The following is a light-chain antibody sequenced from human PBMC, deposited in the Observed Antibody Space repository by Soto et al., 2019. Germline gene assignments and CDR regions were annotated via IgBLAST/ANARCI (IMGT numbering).Light chain of an antibody. J-gene: IGKJ1*01. CDR2: AAS. CDR1: QGISTY. V-gene: IGKV1-27*01. Sequence: DIQMTQSPSSLSASVGDRVTITCRASQGISTYLVWYQQKPGTVPKLLIFAASTLQSGVPSRFSGSGSGTDFTLTNSSLRREDVATYYCQNYDGAPWTFGQGTKVEI. CDR3: QNYDGAPWT.